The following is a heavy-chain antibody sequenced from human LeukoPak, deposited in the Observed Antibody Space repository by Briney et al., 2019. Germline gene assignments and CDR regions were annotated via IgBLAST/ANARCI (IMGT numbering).Heavy chain of an antibody. D-gene: IGHD6-13*01. Sequence: GESLKISCKGSGYSFTSYWSGWVRQMPGKGLGGMGIIYPGDSDTRYSPSFQGQVTISADKSISTAYLQWSSLKASDTAMYYCARHLDSSSWSDYWGQGTLVTVSS. CDR3: ARHLDSSSWSDY. V-gene: IGHV5-51*01. J-gene: IGHJ4*02. CDR2: IYPGDSDT. CDR1: GYSFTSYW.